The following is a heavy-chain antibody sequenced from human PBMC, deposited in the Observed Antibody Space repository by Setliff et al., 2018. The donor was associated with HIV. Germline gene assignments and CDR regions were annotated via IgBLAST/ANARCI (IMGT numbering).Heavy chain of an antibody. J-gene: IGHJ5*02. CDR1: GYSFNRYF. Sequence: ASVKVSCKASGYSFNRYFMHWMRQAPGQGLEWMGWINPSSGGTKSAQKFQGRVTMTRDTSINTAYMELSRLKSDDTAVYYCARDLGSSSSMDPWGQGTLVTVSS. CDR3: ARDLGSSSSMDP. D-gene: IGHD6-6*01. CDR2: INPSSGGT. V-gene: IGHV1-2*02.